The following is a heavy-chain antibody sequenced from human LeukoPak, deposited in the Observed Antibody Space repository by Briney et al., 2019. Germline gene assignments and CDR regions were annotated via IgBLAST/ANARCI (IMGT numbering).Heavy chain of an antibody. CDR3: ARDGGNSRRVPVGDFDY. Sequence: ASVKVSCKASGYTFTSYGISWVRQDPGQGLEWMGWISAYNGNTNYAQKLQGRVTMTTDTSTSTAYMELRSLRSDDTAVYYCARDGGNSRRVPVGDFDYWGQGTLVTVSS. CDR1: GYTFTSYG. D-gene: IGHD4-23*01. CDR2: ISAYNGNT. J-gene: IGHJ4*02. V-gene: IGHV1-18*01.